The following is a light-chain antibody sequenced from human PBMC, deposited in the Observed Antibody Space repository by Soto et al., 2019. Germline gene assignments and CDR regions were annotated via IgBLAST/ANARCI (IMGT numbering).Light chain of an antibody. Sequence: QSALTQPRSVSGSPGQSVTISCTGPSSDVGGYNYVTWYQQHQGRAPKVMIYDVKTRPSGVPDRFSGSKSGNTASLTISELQAEDEADYYCYSYAGSYTFVFGTGTKVTVL. CDR1: SSDVGGYNY. J-gene: IGLJ1*01. CDR2: DVK. V-gene: IGLV2-11*01. CDR3: YSYAGSYTFV.